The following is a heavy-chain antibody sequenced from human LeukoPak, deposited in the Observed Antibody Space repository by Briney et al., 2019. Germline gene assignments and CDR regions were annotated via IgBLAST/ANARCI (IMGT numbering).Heavy chain of an antibody. CDR2: INHSGST. J-gene: IGHJ3*02. V-gene: IGHV4-34*01. CDR3: ARVAVVNDAFDI. CDR1: GGSFSGYY. Sequence: PSETLSLICAVYGGSFSGYYWSWSRQPPGKGLEWIGEINHSGSTNYNPSLKSRVTISVDTSKNQFSLKLSSVTAADTAVYYCARVAVVNDAFDIWGQGTMVTVSS.